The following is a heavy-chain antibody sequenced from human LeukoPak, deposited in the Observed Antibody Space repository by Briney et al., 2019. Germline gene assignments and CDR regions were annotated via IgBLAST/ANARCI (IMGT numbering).Heavy chain of an antibody. Sequence: PSETLSLTCTVSGASISSSTYYWAWIRQSPGKGLEWIASIFYSGSKYYNSSLKSRVTISVDTPNNQFSLRLSSVTAADTAVYYCARHKLYGVAMIRGIVGWFDSWGQGTRVTVSS. CDR1: GASISSSTYY. D-gene: IGHD3-10*01. CDR3: ARHKLYGVAMIRGIVGWFDS. CDR2: IFYSGSK. V-gene: IGHV4-39*01. J-gene: IGHJ5*01.